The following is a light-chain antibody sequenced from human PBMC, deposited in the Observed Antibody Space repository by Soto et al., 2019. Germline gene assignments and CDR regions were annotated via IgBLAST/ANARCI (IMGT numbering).Light chain of an antibody. V-gene: IGLV2-14*02. CDR3: SSYTSRSTLVA. J-gene: IGLJ2*01. Sequence: QSALTQPASVSGSPGQSITISCTGASSDVGSYNLVSWYQQHPGEAPKLMIYEVTKRPSGVSNRFSGSKSGDTASLTISGLQAEDEADYYCSSYTSRSTLVAFGGGTKLTVL. CDR1: SSDVGSYNL. CDR2: EVT.